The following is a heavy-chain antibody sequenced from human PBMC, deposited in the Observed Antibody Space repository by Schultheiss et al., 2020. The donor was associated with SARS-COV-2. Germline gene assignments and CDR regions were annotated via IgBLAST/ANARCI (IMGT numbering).Heavy chain of an antibody. Sequence: GGSLRLSCAASGFTFSSYGMHWVRQAPGKGLEWVGRIKSKTDGGTTDYAAPVKGRFTISRDDSKNTLYLQMNSLKTEDTAVYYCTTDHIVGATMDAFDIWGQGTMVTVSS. CDR3: TTDHIVGATMDAFDI. CDR1: GFTFSSYG. V-gene: IGHV3-15*01. D-gene: IGHD1-26*01. CDR2: IKSKTDGGTT. J-gene: IGHJ3*02.